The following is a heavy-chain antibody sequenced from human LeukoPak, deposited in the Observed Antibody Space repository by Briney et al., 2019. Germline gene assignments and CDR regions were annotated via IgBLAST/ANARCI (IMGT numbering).Heavy chain of an antibody. J-gene: IGHJ4*02. CDR2: ISSSSSYI. CDR3: ARDDERAAAGTDY. Sequence: GGSLRLSCAASGFTFSSYSMNWVRQAPGKGLEWVSSISSSSSYIYYADSVKGRFAISRDNAKNSLYLQMNSLRAEDTAVYYCARDDERAAAGTDYWGQGTLVTVSS. CDR1: GFTFSSYS. V-gene: IGHV3-21*01. D-gene: IGHD6-13*01.